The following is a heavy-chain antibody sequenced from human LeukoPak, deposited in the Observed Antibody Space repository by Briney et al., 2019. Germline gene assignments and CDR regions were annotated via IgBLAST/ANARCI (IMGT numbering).Heavy chain of an antibody. CDR1: GFTFSSYA. CDR2: ISGSGGST. V-gene: IGHV3-23*01. J-gene: IGHJ3*02. D-gene: IGHD3-10*01. Sequence: PGGSLRLSCAASGFTFSSYAMSWVRQAPGKGLEWVSAISGSGGSTYYADSVKGRFTISRDNSKNTLYLQMNSLRAEDTAVYYCAKGSITMVRGVIGSAFDIWGQGTMVTVSS. CDR3: AKGSITMVRGVIGSAFDI.